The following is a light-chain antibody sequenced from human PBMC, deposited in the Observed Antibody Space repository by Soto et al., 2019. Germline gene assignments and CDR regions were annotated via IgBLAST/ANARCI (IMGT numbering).Light chain of an antibody. CDR3: CSYAGISTFYV. CDR1: GSGSYTL. J-gene: IGLJ1*01. Sequence: QSALAQPASVSGSPGQSITISCTGTGSGSYTLVSWYQQHPGKAPKLMIYEGGKRPSGVSNRFSGSKSGNAASLTISGLQAEDEADYYCCSYAGISTFYVFGGGTKVTV. V-gene: IGLV2-23*01. CDR2: EGG.